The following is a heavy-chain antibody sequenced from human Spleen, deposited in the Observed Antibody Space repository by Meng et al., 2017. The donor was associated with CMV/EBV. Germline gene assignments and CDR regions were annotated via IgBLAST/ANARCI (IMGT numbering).Heavy chain of an antibody. Sequence: GSLRLSCTVSGDSITRGTYFWDWIRQPPGKGLEWIGSIYNSDSTYYNPSLMSRVTISVDTSKNQFSLKLSSVTAADTAVYYCARRQYRGKWDYWGQGTLVTVS. CDR1: GDSITRGTYF. J-gene: IGHJ4*02. CDR2: IYNSDST. D-gene: IGHD1-26*01. V-gene: IGHV4-39*07. CDR3: ARRQYRGKWDY.